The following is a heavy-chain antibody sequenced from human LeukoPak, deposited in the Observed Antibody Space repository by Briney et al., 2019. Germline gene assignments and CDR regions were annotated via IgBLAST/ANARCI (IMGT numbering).Heavy chain of an antibody. CDR2: INPNRGGT. CDR3: ARDRTSSYWGQGIYCTNGVCYYTNWFDP. V-gene: IGHV1-2*02. J-gene: IGHJ5*02. D-gene: IGHD2-8*01. CDR1: GYTFTGYY. Sequence: ASVKVSCKASGYTFTGYYMHWVRQAPGQGLEGMGLINPNRGGTNYAQKFQVRVTITRDTSISTAYMELSRLRSDDTAVYYCARDRTSSYWGQGIYCTNGVCYYTNWFDPWGQGTLVTVSS.